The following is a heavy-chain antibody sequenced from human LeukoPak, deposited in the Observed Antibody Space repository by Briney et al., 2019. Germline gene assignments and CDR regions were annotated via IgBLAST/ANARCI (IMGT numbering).Heavy chain of an antibody. CDR3: ARATSGYDGEYFDY. J-gene: IGHJ4*02. D-gene: IGHD5-12*01. V-gene: IGHV3-21*01. CDR1: GFTFSSYS. CDR2: ISSSTSYI. Sequence: GGSLRLSCAASGFTFSSYSMNWVRQAPGKGLEWVSSISSSTSYIYYADSVKGRFTISIDNAKNSLYLQMNSLRAEDTAVYYCARATSGYDGEYFDYWGQGTLVTVSS.